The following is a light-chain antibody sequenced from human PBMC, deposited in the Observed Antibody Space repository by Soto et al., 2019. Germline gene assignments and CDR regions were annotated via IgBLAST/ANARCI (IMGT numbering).Light chain of an antibody. CDR3: SSYTTSNTLV. Sequence: QSALTQPGSVSGSPGQSITISCTGTSSDVGAYNFVSWYQQHPGKAPKLMIYDVTNRPSGVSSRFSGSKSGNTASLAISGLQAEDEDDYYCSSYTTSNTLVFGGGTKLTVL. CDR2: DVT. CDR1: SSDVGAYNF. J-gene: IGLJ2*01. V-gene: IGLV2-14*03.